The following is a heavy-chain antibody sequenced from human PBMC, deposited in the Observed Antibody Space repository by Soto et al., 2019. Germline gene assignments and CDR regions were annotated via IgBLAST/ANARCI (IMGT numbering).Heavy chain of an antibody. CDR1: GFSLSTSGVD. D-gene: IGHD6-19*01. V-gene: IGHV2-5*02. Sequence: QITLKESGPTRVKPTQTLTLTCTLSGFSLSTSGVDVGWIRQPPGKALEWLALIYWDDDKRYSPSLKSRLTITKDTSKNQVVLTMTNMDPVDTATYYCAHSYSSGWYYGPFDYWGQGTLVTVSS. J-gene: IGHJ4*02. CDR3: AHSYSSGWYYGPFDY. CDR2: IYWDDDK.